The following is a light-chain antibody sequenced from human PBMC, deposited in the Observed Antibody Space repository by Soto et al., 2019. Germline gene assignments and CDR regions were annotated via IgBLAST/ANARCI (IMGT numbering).Light chain of an antibody. CDR3: LQDYNYPWT. V-gene: IGKV1-27*01. CDR1: RDISNY. Sequence: DIQVTQSPSSLSASLGDRVSITCRASRDISNYLAWYQQKPGQVPRLLISGASTLHSGVPSRFSGSGSGTDFTLTITSLQPEDFATYYCLQDYNYPWTFGQGTKVEIK. J-gene: IGKJ1*01. CDR2: GAS.